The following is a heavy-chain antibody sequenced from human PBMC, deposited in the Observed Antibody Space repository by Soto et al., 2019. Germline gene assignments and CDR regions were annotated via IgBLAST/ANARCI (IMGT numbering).Heavy chain of an antibody. Sequence: PSETLSLTCTVSGGSISSYYWSWIRQPPGKGLEWIGYIYYSGSTNYNPSLKSRVTISVDTSKNQFSLKLSSVTAADTAVYYCARAKWYVFDYWGQGTLVTVSS. D-gene: IGHD2-15*01. J-gene: IGHJ4*02. CDR1: GGSISSYY. V-gene: IGHV4-59*01. CDR3: ARAKWYVFDY. CDR2: IYYSGST.